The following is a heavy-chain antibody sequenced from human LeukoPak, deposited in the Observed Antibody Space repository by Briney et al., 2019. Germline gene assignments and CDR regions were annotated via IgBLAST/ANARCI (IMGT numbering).Heavy chain of an antibody. D-gene: IGHD6-19*01. CDR1: GGSFSGYY. V-gene: IGHV4-34*01. J-gene: IGHJ4*02. CDR2: INHSGSN. Sequence: PSETLSLTCAVYGGSFSGYYWSWIRQPPGKGLEWMGEINHSGSNNYNTSLKSRVTISVDTSKNQFCLKLSSVTAADTAVYYCASGYSSGGPYYWGQGTLVTVSS. CDR3: ASGYSSGGPYY.